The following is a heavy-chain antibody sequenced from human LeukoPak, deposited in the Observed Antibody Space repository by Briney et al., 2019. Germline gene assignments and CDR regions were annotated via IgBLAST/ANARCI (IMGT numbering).Heavy chain of an antibody. CDR2: IIPIFGTA. Sequence: SVKVSCKASGGTFSSYAISWVRQAPGQGLEWMGGIIPIFGTADYAQKFQGRVTITADESTSTAYMELSSLRSEDTAVYYCANENYEFWSGYYWGQGTLVTVSS. CDR3: ANENYEFWSGYY. V-gene: IGHV1-69*13. CDR1: GGTFSSYA. D-gene: IGHD3-3*01. J-gene: IGHJ4*02.